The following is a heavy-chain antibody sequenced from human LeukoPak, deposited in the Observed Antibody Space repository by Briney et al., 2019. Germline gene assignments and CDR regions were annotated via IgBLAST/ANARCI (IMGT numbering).Heavy chain of an antibody. V-gene: IGHV1-69*05. J-gene: IGHJ5*02. CDR3: ARGVRAARRYNWFDP. Sequence: VASVKVSFTASVCTFSSYAISWVRQAPGQGLEWMGGIIPIFGTANYAQKFQGRVTITTDESTSTAYMELSSLRSEDTAVYYCARGVRAARRYNWFDPWGQGTLVTVSS. CDR2: IIPIFGTA. CDR1: VCTFSSYA. D-gene: IGHD6-6*01.